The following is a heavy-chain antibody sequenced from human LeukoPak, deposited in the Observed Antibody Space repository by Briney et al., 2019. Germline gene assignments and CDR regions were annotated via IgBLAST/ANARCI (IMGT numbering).Heavy chain of an antibody. J-gene: IGHJ4*02. CDR1: GFTFSSHA. V-gene: IGHV3-30-3*01. CDR2: ISYDGSNK. CDR3: ARDYGSGSYYNPPGFCHY. D-gene: IGHD3-10*01. Sequence: GGSLRLSCVASGFTFSSHAMHWVRQAPGKGLEWVAVISYDGSNKYYADSVKGRFTISRDNSKNTLYLQMNSLRAEDTAVYYCARDYGSGSYYNPPGFCHYWGQGTLVTVSS.